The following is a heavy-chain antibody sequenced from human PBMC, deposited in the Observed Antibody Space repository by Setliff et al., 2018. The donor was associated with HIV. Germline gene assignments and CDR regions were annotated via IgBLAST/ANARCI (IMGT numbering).Heavy chain of an antibody. V-gene: IGHV1-3*01. J-gene: IGHJ6*03. Sequence: ASVKVSCKASEYTFTLYGIHWVRQAPGQRPEWVGWINAGNGDTDYSQKFQGRVTITRDTSASTAYMELSSLRSEDTAVYFCARGSTSSWSYYYMDVWGKGTTVTVSS. CDR2: INAGNGDT. CDR3: ARGSTSSWSYYYMDV. D-gene: IGHD6-6*01. CDR1: EYTFTLYG.